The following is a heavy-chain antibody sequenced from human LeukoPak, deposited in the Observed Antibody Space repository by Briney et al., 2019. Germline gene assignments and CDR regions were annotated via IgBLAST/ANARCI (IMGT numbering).Heavy chain of an antibody. Sequence: SETLSLTCTVSGVSISSCDYYWSWIRQPPGQGLVSLGYIYYSGSSYYNPSLKSRVILSVDTSKYQFSLKLSSVTAADTAVYYCARDCSSTSCYVPAYWGQGTLVTVSS. CDR2: IYYSGSS. CDR1: GVSISSCDYY. D-gene: IGHD2-2*01. V-gene: IGHV4-30-4*01. J-gene: IGHJ4*02. CDR3: ARDCSSTSCYVPAY.